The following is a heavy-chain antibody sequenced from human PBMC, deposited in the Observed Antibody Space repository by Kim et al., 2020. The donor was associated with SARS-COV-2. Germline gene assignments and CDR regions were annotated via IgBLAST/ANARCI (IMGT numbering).Heavy chain of an antibody. CDR2: ISYDGSNK. V-gene: IGHV3-30*03. CDR3: ASQGPSSRQILQH. J-gene: IGHJ1*01. D-gene: IGHD6-13*01. CDR1: GFTFSSYG. Sequence: GGSLRLSCAASGFTFSSYGMHWVRQAPGKGLEWVAVISYDGSNKYYADSVKGRFTISRDNSKNTLYLQMNSLRAEDTAVYYCASQGPSSRQILQHWGQGTLVTVSS.